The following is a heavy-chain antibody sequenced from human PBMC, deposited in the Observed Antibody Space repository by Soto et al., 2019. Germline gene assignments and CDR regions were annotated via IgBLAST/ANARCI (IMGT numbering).Heavy chain of an antibody. Sequence: ASVKVSCKASGYTFTGYYMNWVRQAPGQGLEWMGWINPNSGGTNYAQKFQGWVTMTRDTSISTAYMELSRLRSDDTAVYYCARGITIFGVVINQYDYFDYWGQG. CDR1: GYTFTGYY. CDR2: INPNSGGT. D-gene: IGHD3-3*01. J-gene: IGHJ4*02. V-gene: IGHV1-2*04. CDR3: ARGITIFGVVINQYDYFDY.